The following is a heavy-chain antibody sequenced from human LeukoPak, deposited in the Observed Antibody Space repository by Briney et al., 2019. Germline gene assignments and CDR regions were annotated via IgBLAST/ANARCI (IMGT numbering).Heavy chain of an antibody. D-gene: IGHD1-26*01. CDR3: ARSIVGAALDS. CDR2: ISSDGSGT. Sequence: GGSLRLSCAASGFAFSSYWMHWVRHAPGKGLVWVSRISSDGSGTNYADSVKGRFTISRDNAKNTLYLQMNSLRAEDTAVYYCARSIVGAALDSWGQGTLVTVSS. J-gene: IGHJ4*02. CDR1: GFAFSSYW. V-gene: IGHV3-74*01.